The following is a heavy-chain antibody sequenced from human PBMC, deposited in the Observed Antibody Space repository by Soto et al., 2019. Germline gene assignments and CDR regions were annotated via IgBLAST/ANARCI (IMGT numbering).Heavy chain of an antibody. CDR3: VGGQYYFDY. V-gene: IGHV3-30*03. J-gene: IGHJ4*02. CDR2: ISYDGSNR. CDR1: GFPFTTYG. Sequence: QVQLVESGGGVVQPGRSLRLSCAASGFPFTTYGMHWVREGPGKGLEWVAVISYDGSNRYYADSVKGRFTISRDNSKNTLYLQMKDLRPEDTALYYCVGGQYYFDYRGQGTLVTVSS. D-gene: IGHD3-10*01.